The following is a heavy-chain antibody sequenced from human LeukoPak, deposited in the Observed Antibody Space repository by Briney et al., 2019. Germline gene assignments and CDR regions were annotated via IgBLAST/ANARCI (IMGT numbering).Heavy chain of an antibody. CDR3: TGGIWSSQNKGYYFDY. D-gene: IGHD2-2*01. CDR1: GYTFTNYA. CDR2: INAGNGNT. J-gene: IGHJ4*02. Sequence: ASVKVSCKASGYTFTNYAMNWVRQAPGQRLEWMGWINAGNGNTKSSQRFQDRVTITRDTSASTAYMELNSLRSEDTSVYYCTGGIWSSQNKGYYFDYWGQGILVTVSS. V-gene: IGHV1-3*01.